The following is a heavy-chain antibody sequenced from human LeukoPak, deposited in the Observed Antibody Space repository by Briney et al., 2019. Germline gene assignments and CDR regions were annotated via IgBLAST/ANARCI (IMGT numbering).Heavy chain of an antibody. CDR1: GFTFSSYA. Sequence: HPGGSLRLTCAASGFTFSSYAMHWVRQAPGKGLEWVAVISYDGSNKYYADSVKGRFTISRDNSKNTLYLQMNSLRAEDTAVYYCARDLPSGSYYRAIDYWGQGTLVTVSS. CDR3: ARDLPSGSYYRAIDY. J-gene: IGHJ4*02. D-gene: IGHD1-26*01. CDR2: ISYDGSNK. V-gene: IGHV3-30-3*01.